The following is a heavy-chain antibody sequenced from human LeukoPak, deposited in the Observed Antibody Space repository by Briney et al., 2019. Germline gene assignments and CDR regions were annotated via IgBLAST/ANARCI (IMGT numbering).Heavy chain of an antibody. CDR2: ITSSSSHI. Sequence: PGGSLRLSCAASGFTFSSYSMNWVRQAPGKGLEWVSSITSSSSHIYYADSVKGRFTISRDNAKNSLFLQMNSLRAEDTAVYYCARDLTTVTTAYWSFDLWGRGTLVTVSS. CDR1: GFTFSSYS. D-gene: IGHD4-17*01. CDR3: ARDLTTVTTAYWSFDL. J-gene: IGHJ2*01. V-gene: IGHV3-21*01.